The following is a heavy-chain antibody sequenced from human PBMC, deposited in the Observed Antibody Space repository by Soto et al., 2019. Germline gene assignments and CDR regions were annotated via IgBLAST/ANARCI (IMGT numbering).Heavy chain of an antibody. CDR3: ARDKLYYYGSGSPNPKIYYYGMDV. CDR2: IYVSGST. D-gene: IGHD3-10*01. J-gene: IGHJ6*02. CDR1: RGSIYTGGYY. Sequence: SETLSLTCTVSRGSIYTGGYYWTWIRQHPGKALEWIGYIYVSGSTYYNPSLKSRVAISIDTSKNQFSLKLNSVSAADTAVYYCARDKLYYYGSGSPNPKIYYYGMDVWGHGTTVTVSS. V-gene: IGHV4-31*03.